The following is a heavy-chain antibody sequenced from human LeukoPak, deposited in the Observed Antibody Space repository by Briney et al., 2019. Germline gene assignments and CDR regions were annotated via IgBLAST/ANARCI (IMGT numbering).Heavy chain of an antibody. Sequence: GGSLRLSCAASGFTFDEYAMHWVRQAPGEGLEWVSGISWNGGSLDYVDSVKGRLTISRDNAKNSLYLQMNSLGPEDTALYFCAKGTGRYWTFFDSWGQGTHVIVSS. CDR3: AKGTGRYWTFFDS. D-gene: IGHD1-26*01. CDR1: GFTFDEYA. V-gene: IGHV3-9*01. CDR2: ISWNGGSL. J-gene: IGHJ4*02.